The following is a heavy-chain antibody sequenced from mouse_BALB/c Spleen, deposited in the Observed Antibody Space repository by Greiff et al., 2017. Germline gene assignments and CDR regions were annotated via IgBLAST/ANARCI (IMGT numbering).Heavy chain of an antibody. D-gene: IGHD2-3*01. Sequence: QVQLQQSGAELAKPGASVKMSCKASGYTFTSYWMHWVKQRPGQGLEWIGYINPSTGYTEYNQKFKDKATLTADKSSSTAYMQLSSLTSEDSAVYYCASMIYAGFAYWGQGTLVTVSA. CDR2: INPSTGYT. CDR1: GYTFTSYW. CDR3: ASMIYAGFAY. J-gene: IGHJ3*01. V-gene: IGHV1-7*01.